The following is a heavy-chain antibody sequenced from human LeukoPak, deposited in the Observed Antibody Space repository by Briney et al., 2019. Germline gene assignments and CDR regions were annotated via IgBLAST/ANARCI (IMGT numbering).Heavy chain of an antibody. CDR2: SYPGDSDT. CDR1: GDSFTSYW. V-gene: IGHV5-51*01. J-gene: IGHJ3*02. D-gene: IGHD3-22*01. CDR3: ARLIYYDSSAYYYDAFDI. Sequence: GGSLKISCKGSGDSFTSYWTGWVLQMPGEGLVWMVISYPGDSDTRYSPSFQGQVTISADKSISTAYLQWSSLKASDTAMYYCARLIYYDSSAYYYDAFDIWGQGTMVTVSS.